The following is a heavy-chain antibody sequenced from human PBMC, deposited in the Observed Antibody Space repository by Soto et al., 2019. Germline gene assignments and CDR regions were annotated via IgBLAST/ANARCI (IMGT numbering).Heavy chain of an antibody. V-gene: IGHV1-69*01. CDR1: GGTFSTYA. Sequence: QVQLEQSGAEVKQPGSSVRVSCKTSGGTFSTYAINWVRQAPGQGLEWMGASIPLFGTADYSQKLQGRVTITADESTSTAYMELSSLRSDDTAVYFCARPKGTYSSGYYYFDFWGQGTLVTVSS. CDR3: ARPKGTYSSGYYYFDF. D-gene: IGHD6-19*01. CDR2: SIPLFGTA. J-gene: IGHJ4*02.